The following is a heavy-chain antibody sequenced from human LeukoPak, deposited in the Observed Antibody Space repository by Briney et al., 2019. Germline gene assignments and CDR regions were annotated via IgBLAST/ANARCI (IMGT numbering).Heavy chain of an antibody. CDR1: GYTFTNYA. CDR3: AGQGSMVRGITYNWFDP. CDR2: INTNTGNP. D-gene: IGHD3-10*01. Sequence: GASVKVSFKASGYTFTNYAINWVRQAPGQGLEWMGWINTNTGNPTYAQRFTGRFVFSVDTSVSTAYLQISSLEAEDTAVYYCAGQGSMVRGITYNWFDPWGQGTLVTVSS. V-gene: IGHV7-4-1*02. J-gene: IGHJ5*02.